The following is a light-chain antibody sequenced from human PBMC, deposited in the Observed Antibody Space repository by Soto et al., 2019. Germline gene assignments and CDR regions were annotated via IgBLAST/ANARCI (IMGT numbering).Light chain of an antibody. J-gene: IGLJ2*01. CDR1: SSDVGGYNY. V-gene: IGLV2-14*01. Sequence: QSVLTQPASVSGSRGQSITISCTGTSSDVGGYNYVSWYQQHPGKAPKLMIYDVSNRPSGVSNRFSGSKSGNTASLPISGLQAEDEADYYCSSYTSSSTLVFGGGTKLTVL. CDR3: SSYTSSSTLV. CDR2: DVS.